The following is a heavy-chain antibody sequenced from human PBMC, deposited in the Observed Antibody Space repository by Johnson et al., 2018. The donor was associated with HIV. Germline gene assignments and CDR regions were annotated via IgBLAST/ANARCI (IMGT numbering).Heavy chain of an antibody. Sequence: QLVESGGGVVQPGRSLRLSCAASGFTFSSYAMHWVRQAPGKGLEWVSVIYSGGSTYYADSVRGRFTISRDNSKNTLYLQMNSLRAEDTAVYYCARDLSEGELGHAFDIWGQGTMVTVSS. CDR3: ARDLSEGELGHAFDI. D-gene: IGHD1-26*01. CDR1: GFTFSSYA. CDR2: IYSGGST. J-gene: IGHJ3*02. V-gene: IGHV3-66*01.